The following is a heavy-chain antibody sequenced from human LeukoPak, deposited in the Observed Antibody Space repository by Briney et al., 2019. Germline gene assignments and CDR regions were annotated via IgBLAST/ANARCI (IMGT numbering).Heavy chain of an antibody. CDR2: ISAYNGNT. V-gene: IGHV1-18*01. D-gene: IGHD6-6*01. CDR1: GCTFTTYG. J-gene: IGHJ5*02. Sequence: ASVKVSCKASGCTFTTYGISWVRQAPGQGLEWMGWISAYNGNTNYAQKLQGRVTITTDASTSTAYMELRSLRSDDTAVYYCARDMIAARPNWFDPWGQGTLVTVSS. CDR3: ARDMIAARPNWFDP.